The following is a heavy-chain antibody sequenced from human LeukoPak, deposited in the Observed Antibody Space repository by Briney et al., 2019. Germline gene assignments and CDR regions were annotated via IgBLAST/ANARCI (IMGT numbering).Heavy chain of an antibody. Sequence: GGSLRLSCAASGFTFSSSAMTWVRQAPGQGLEWVSSISGSGTNTYYADSVKGRFTISRDNSKKTLYLQLNSLRVEDTAIYYCAKGQELDDGVFDSWGQGTLVTVSS. CDR2: ISGSGTNT. D-gene: IGHD1-1*01. V-gene: IGHV3-23*01. CDR1: GFTFSSSA. CDR3: AKGQELDDGVFDS. J-gene: IGHJ4*02.